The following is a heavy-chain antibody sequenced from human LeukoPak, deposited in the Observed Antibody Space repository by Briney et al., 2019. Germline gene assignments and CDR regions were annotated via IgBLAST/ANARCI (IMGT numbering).Heavy chain of an antibody. CDR2: ISSSGSKT. J-gene: IGHJ4*02. CDR1: GFTFSSYA. V-gene: IGHV3-23*01. Sequence: PGGSLRLSCAASGFTFSSYAMNWVRQAPGKGLEWVSTISSSGSKTYHADSVKGRFTISRDNSKNTLYLQMNSLRAEDTAVYYCAKDSSRGVDSSGYWLFDYWGQGTLVTVSS. CDR3: AKDSSRGVDSSGYWLFDY. D-gene: IGHD3-22*01.